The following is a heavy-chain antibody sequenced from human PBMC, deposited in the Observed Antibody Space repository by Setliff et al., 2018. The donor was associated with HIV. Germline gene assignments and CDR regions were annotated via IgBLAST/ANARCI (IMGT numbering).Heavy chain of an antibody. V-gene: IGHV4-38-2*01. CDR2: IYHSGST. CDR1: GYSISSGYY. CDR3: ARLWDTELGDY. Sequence: SETLSLTCAVSGYSISSGYYWGWIRQPPRKGLEWIGSIYHSGSTYYNPSLKSRVTISVDTSKNQFSLKLSSVTAADTAVYYCARLWDTELGDYWGQGTLVTVSS. J-gene: IGHJ4*02. D-gene: IGHD5-18*01.